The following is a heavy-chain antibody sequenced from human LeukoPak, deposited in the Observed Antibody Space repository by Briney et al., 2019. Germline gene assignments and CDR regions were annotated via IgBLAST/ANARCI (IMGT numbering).Heavy chain of an antibody. CDR1: GGTFSSYT. V-gene: IGHV1-69*02. CDR3: AGGGSSGYPQDY. CDR2: IIPILGIA. Sequence: ASVKVSCKASGGTFSSYTISWVRQAPGQGLEWMGRIIPILGIANYAQKFQGRVTITADKSTSTAYMEPSSLRSEDTAVYYCAGGGSSGYPQDYWGQGTLVTVSS. D-gene: IGHD3-22*01. J-gene: IGHJ4*02.